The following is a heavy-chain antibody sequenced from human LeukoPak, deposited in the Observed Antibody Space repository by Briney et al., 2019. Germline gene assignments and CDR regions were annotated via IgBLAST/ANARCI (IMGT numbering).Heavy chain of an antibody. V-gene: IGHV1-2*02. Sequence: GASVKVSCKASGYTFTGYYMHWVRQAPGQGLEWMGWINPNSGGTNYAQKFQGRVTMTRDTSISTAYMELSRLRSDDTAVYYCARGKARYCSSTSCYYGYWGRGTLVTVSS. D-gene: IGHD2-2*01. J-gene: IGHJ4*02. CDR3: ARGKARYCSSTSCYYGY. CDR2: INPNSGGT. CDR1: GYTFTGYY.